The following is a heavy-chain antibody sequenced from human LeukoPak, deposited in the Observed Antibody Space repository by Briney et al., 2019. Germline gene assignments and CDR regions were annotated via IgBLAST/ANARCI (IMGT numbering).Heavy chain of an antibody. V-gene: IGHV3-53*01. D-gene: IGHD3-22*01. CDR2: IYSGGST. CDR3: ARRAGDYSHPYDY. J-gene: IGHJ4*02. Sequence: GGSLRLSCAVSGFTFSTYAMSWVRQAPGKGLEWVSFIYSGGSTHYSDSVKGRFTISRDNSKNTLYLQMNSLRAEDTAVYYCARRAGDYSHPYDYWGQGTLVTVS. CDR1: GFTFSTYA.